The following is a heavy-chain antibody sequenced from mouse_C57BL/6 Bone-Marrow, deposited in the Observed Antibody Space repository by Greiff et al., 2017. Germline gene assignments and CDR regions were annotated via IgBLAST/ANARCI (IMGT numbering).Heavy chain of an antibody. CDR1: GFTFSDYG. Sequence: DVHLVESGGGLVKPGGSLKLSCAASGFTFSDYGMHWVRQAPEKGLEWVAYISSGSSTIYYADTVKGRFTISRDNAKNTLFLQMTSLRSEDTAMYYCARSYYYAMDYWVQGTSVTVSS. CDR3: ARSYYYAMDY. J-gene: IGHJ4*01. CDR2: ISSGSSTI. V-gene: IGHV5-17*01.